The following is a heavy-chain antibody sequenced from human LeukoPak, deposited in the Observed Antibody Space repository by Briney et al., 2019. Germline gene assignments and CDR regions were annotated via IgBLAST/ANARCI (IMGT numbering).Heavy chain of an antibody. CDR3: ARAFYGGNSVADYYYYMDV. Sequence: SETLSLTCTVSGGSISSSSYYWGWIRQPPGKGLEWIGSIYYSGSTNYNPSLKSRVTISVDTSKNQFSLKLSSVTAADTAVYYCARAFYGGNSVADYYYYMDVWGKGTTVTISS. V-gene: IGHV4-39*07. CDR1: GGSISSSSYY. D-gene: IGHD4-23*01. CDR2: IYYSGST. J-gene: IGHJ6*03.